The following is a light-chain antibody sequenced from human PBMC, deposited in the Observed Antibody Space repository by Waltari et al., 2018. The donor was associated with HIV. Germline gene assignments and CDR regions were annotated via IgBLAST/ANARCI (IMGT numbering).Light chain of an antibody. CDR2: DTH. Sequence: QSVLTQPPSMSAAPGPKVTISCPGSSPNIENNYVSWYRHVPGKAPKLLIYDTHKRATGIPDRFSASKSGTSANLVITGLQTGDEADYYCGTWDRILRAAIFGGGTKVTVL. CDR3: GTWDRILRAAI. V-gene: IGLV1-51*01. J-gene: IGLJ2*01. CDR1: SPNIENNY.